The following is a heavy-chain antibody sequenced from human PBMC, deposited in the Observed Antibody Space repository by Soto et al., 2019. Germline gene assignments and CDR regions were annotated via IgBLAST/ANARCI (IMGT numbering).Heavy chain of an antibody. D-gene: IGHD6-6*01. CDR3: ARGSPSIAARRYFDY. Sequence: LSETLSLTCTVSGGSISSYYWSWIRQPPGKGLEWIGYIYYSGSTNYNPSLKSRVTISVDTSKNQFSLKLSSVTAADTAVYYCARGSPSIAARRYFDYWGQATLVTVS. CDR1: GGSISSYY. J-gene: IGHJ4*02. CDR2: IYYSGST. V-gene: IGHV4-59*01.